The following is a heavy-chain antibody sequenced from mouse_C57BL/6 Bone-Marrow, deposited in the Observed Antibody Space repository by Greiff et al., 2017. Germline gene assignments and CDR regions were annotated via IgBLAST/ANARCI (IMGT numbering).Heavy chain of an antibody. CDR2: IYPGDGDT. D-gene: IGHD2-5*01. CDR1: GYAFSSSW. Sequence: VKLVESGPELVKPGASVKISCKASGYAFSSSWMNWVKQRPGKGLEWIGRIYPGDGDTNYNGKFKGKATLTADKTSSTAYMQRSSLTSEDSSVYFCANSKDAMDYWGQVTSVTVSS. J-gene: IGHJ4*01. V-gene: IGHV1-82*01. CDR3: ANSKDAMDY.